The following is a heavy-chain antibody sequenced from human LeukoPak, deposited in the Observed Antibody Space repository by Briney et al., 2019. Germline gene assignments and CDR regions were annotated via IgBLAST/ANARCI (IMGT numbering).Heavy chain of an antibody. V-gene: IGHV3-7*01. CDR1: GFTFSNYW. CDR2: IRGDGSRQ. J-gene: IGHJ3*02. D-gene: IGHD1-20*01. CDR3: ARAPHNWRPNDAFDI. Sequence: GGSLRLSCAASGFTFSNYWMVWVRQAPGEGLEWVANIRGDGSRQYYLDSVKGRFTISRDNAKNSLYLQMSSLRADDTAVYYCARAPHNWRPNDAFDIWGQGTMVTVSS.